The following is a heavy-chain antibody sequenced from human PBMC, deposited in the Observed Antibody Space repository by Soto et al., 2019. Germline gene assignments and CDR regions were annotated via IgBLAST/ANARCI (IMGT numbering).Heavy chain of an antibody. Sequence: SETLSLTCAVYGGSFSGYYWSWIRQPPGKGLEWIGEINHSGSTNYNPSLKSRVTISVDTSKNQFSLKLSSVTAADTAVYYCARGRDVVVVVAATPSDAFNIWGQGTMVTVSS. J-gene: IGHJ3*02. D-gene: IGHD2-15*01. V-gene: IGHV4-34*01. CDR2: INHSGST. CDR3: ARGRDVVVVVAATPSDAFNI. CDR1: GGSFSGYY.